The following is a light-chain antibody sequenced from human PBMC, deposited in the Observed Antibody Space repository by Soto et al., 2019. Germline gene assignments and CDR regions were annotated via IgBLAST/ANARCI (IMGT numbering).Light chain of an antibody. CDR3: SSYTTSSTEV. V-gene: IGLV2-14*01. J-gene: IGLJ1*01. CDR1: SSDVGDSNY. CDR2: EVS. Sequence: QSALTQPASVSGSPGQPITISCTGTSSDVGDSNYVSWYQQHPGKAPKLMIYEVSNRPSGVSNRFSGSKSGNTASLTISGLQAEDEADYYCSSYTTSSTEVFGTGTKLTVL.